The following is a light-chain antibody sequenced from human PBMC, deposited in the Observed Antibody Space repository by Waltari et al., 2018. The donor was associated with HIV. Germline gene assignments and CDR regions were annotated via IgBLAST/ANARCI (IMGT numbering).Light chain of an antibody. CDR2: VNSDGSH. V-gene: IGLV4-69*01. Sequence: QLVLTQSPSASASLGASVKLTCTLSSGHSSYAIAWHQKQAEKGPWYLMKVNSDGSHNKGDGIPDRFSGSSSGAERYLTISSLQSEDEADYYCQTWATGIQVFGGGTKLTVL. CDR1: SGHSSYA. J-gene: IGLJ3*02. CDR3: QTWATGIQV.